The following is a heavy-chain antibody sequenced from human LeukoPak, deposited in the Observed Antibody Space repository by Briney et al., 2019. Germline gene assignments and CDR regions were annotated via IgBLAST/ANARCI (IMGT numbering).Heavy chain of an antibody. V-gene: IGHV1-18*01. J-gene: IGHJ3*02. CDR2: ISAYNGNT. CDR3: ARKGRISSIRGDDALDS. CDR1: GYTFTNYG. Sequence: GASVRVSCKTSGYTFTNYGVSWVRQAPGQGPEWMGWISAYNGNTNYAQKIQGRVTMTTDTSTSTVYMDLRSLTSDDTAVYYCARKGRISSIRGDDALDSWGQGTRVTVSS. D-gene: IGHD3-10*01.